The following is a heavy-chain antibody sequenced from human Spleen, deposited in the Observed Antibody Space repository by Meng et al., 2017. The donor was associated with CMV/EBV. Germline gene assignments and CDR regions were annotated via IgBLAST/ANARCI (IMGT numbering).Heavy chain of an antibody. D-gene: IGHD2-2*01. CDR1: GFTFSDYY. V-gene: IGHV3-11*04. CDR2: ISSSGSTI. J-gene: IGHJ6*02. Sequence: GESLKISCAASGFTFSDYYMSWIRQAPGKGLEWVSHISSSGSTIYYADSVKGRFTISRDSAKNSLFLQMNSLRAEDTAVYYCARSHIVVVPAARYYYYYGMDVWGQGTTVTVSS. CDR3: ARSHIVVVPAARYYYYYGMDV.